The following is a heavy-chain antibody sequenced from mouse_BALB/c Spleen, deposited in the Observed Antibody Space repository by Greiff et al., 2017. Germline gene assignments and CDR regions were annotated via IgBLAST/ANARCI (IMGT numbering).Heavy chain of an antibody. Sequence: EVQLQQSGAGLVRSGASVKLSCTASGFNIKDYYMHWVKQRPEQGLEWIGWIDPENGDTEYAPKFQGKATMTADTSSNTAYLQLSILTSEDTAVYYCNADYYGSSYGYFDVWGAGTTVTVSS. CDR2: IDPENGDT. CDR1: GFNIKDYY. J-gene: IGHJ1*01. V-gene: IGHV14-4*02. D-gene: IGHD1-1*01. CDR3: NADYYGSSYGYFDV.